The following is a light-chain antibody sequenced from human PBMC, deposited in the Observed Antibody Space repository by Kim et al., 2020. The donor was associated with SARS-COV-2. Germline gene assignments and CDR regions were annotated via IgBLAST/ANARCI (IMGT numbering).Light chain of an antibody. CDR3: AAWDDSLSGRGV. CDR2: RNN. V-gene: IGLV1-47*01. J-gene: IGLJ3*02. Sequence: ELTQPPSVSGTPGQRVTISCSGSSSNIGSNYVYWYQQLPGTAPKLLVYRNNQRPSGVPDRFSGSKSGTSASLAISGLRSEDEADYYCAAWDDSLSGRGVFGGGTKVTVL. CDR1: SSNIGSNY.